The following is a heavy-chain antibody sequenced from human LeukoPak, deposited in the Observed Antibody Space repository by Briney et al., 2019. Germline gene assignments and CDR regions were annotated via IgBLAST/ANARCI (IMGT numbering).Heavy chain of an antibody. Sequence: SETLSLTCTVSGGSISSGDYYWAWIRQPLGKGLEWVASVYYSGSTYYSPSLKSRVTISRDTTKNQFSLRLSSVTAADTAIYFCARHPSGYYENWGQGTLVTVSS. CDR3: ARHPSGYYEN. D-gene: IGHD5-12*01. CDR2: VYYSGST. J-gene: IGHJ4*02. V-gene: IGHV4-39*01. CDR1: GGSISSGDYY.